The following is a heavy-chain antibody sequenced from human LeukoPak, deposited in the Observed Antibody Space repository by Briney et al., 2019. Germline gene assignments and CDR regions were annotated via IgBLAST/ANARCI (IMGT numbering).Heavy chain of an antibody. D-gene: IGHD6-13*01. CDR3: AKDMGLAAAGTYFDY. CDR1: GFTFDDYA. Sequence: PGGSLRLSCAASGFTFDDYAMHWVRQAPGKGLEWVSGISWNSGSIGYADSVKGRFTISRDNAKNSLYLQMNSLRAEDTALYYCAKDMGLAAAGTYFDYWGQGTLVTVSS. V-gene: IGHV3-9*01. CDR2: ISWNSGSI. J-gene: IGHJ4*02.